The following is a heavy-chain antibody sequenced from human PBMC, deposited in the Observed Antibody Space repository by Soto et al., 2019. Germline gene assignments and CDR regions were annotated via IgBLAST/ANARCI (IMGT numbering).Heavy chain of an antibody. CDR3: SSGRYESESYSWYFDL. D-gene: IGHD3-22*01. CDR2: IYPSDSHT. J-gene: IGHJ2*01. V-gene: IGHV5-51*01. CDR1: GYSFTTYW. Sequence: GESLKISCQGSGYSFTTYWIGWVRQMPGKGLEWMGIIYPSDSHTTYSPSFQGQVTISADKSISTAYLQWNSLKASDTAMYYCSSGRYESESYSWYFDLWGRGALVTVSS.